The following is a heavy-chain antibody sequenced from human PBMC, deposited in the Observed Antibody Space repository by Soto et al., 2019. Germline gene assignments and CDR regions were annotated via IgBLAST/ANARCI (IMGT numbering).Heavy chain of an antibody. D-gene: IGHD3-10*01. V-gene: IGHV3-23*01. Sequence: EVQVLESGGGLVQPGGSLRLSCAASGFTFSSCAMNWVRQAPGKGLEWVSGIGGGGDDPDYADSVKGRFTISRDNSKNTLYLRMNSLRVEDTAVYYCVKESYNRHADFDYWGQGILVTVSS. CDR1: GFTFSSCA. CDR2: IGGGGDDP. CDR3: VKESYNRHADFDY. J-gene: IGHJ4*02.